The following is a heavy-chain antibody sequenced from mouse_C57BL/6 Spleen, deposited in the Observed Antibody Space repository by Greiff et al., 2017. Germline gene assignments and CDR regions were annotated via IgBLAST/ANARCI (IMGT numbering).Heavy chain of an antibody. J-gene: IGHJ1*03. CDR3: ARRSGTTVVAHWYFDV. Sequence: VQLQQPGAELVKPGASVKLSCKASGYTFTSYWMHWVKQRPGRGLEWIGRIDPNSGGTKYNEKFKSKATLTVDKPSSTAYMQLSSLTSEDSAVYYCARRSGTTVVAHWYFDVWGTGTTVTVSS. V-gene: IGHV1-72*01. CDR2: IDPNSGGT. CDR1: GYTFTSYW. D-gene: IGHD1-1*01.